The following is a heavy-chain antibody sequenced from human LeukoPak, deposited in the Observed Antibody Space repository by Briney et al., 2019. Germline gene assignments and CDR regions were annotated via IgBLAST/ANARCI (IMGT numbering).Heavy chain of an antibody. CDR2: IYYSGST. CDR3: ARQHYGDYADY. J-gene: IGHJ4*02. D-gene: IGHD4-17*01. V-gene: IGHV4-59*08. CDR1: GGSISSYY. Sequence: PSETLSLTCTVSGGSISSYYWSWIRQPPGKGLEWIGYIYYSGSTNYNPSLKSRVTISVDTSKNQFSLKLSSVTAADTAVYYCARQHYGDYADYWGQGTLVTVSS.